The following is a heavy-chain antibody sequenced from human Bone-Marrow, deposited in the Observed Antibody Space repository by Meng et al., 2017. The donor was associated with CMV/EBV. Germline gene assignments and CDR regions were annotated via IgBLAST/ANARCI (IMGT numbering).Heavy chain of an antibody. CDR1: GFTFTGYY. D-gene: IGHD5-24*01. J-gene: IGHJ4*02. CDR2: INPNSGGT. Sequence: GGSLRLSCAASGFTFTGYYMHWVRQAPGQGLEWMGWINPNSGGTNYAQKFQGRVTMTRDTSISTAYMELSRLRSDDTAVYYCASTDGYNYFDYWGQGTLVTVSS. V-gene: IGHV1-2*02. CDR3: ASTDGYNYFDY.